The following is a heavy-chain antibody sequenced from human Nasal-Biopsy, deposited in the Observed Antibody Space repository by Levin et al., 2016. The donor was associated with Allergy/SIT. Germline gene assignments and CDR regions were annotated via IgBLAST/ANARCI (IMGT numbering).Heavy chain of an antibody. Sequence: SETLSLTCSVSGGSLNNGPYSWNWIRRPPGKGLEWIGYIYHGGNTFYNASLGGRVTMSVDRSRNQFSLSLNSLTAADTAIYYCASSQVVPYFDFWGQGALVIVSS. CDR1: GGSLNNGPYS. V-gene: IGHV4-30-2*01. CDR2: IYHGGNT. CDR3: ASSQVVPYFDF. D-gene: IGHD2-15*01. J-gene: IGHJ4*02.